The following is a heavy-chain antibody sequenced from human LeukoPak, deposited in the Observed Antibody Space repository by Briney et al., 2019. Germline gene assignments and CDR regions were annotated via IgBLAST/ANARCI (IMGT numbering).Heavy chain of an antibody. Sequence: PGGSLRLSCAASGFTFSSYWMSWVRQAPGKGLEWVANIKQDGSEKYYVDSVKGRFTISRDNAKNSLYLQMNSLRAEDTAVYYCASRIRLVVASGWYFDLWGRGTLVTVSS. V-gene: IGHV3-7*01. CDR3: ASRIRLVVASGWYFDL. D-gene: IGHD5-12*01. J-gene: IGHJ2*01. CDR1: GFTFSSYW. CDR2: IKQDGSEK.